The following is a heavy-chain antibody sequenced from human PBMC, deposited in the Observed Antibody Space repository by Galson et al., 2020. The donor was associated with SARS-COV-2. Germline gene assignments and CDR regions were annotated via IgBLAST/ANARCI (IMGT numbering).Heavy chain of an antibody. CDR3: ARFMISFGGVILIR. Sequence: SQASETLSLTCTISGGSFTGYSWSWIRQSPGNGLEWIAEISQSGSTNYNPSLKIRVTASVDTSKKQFSLNLKFVTAADTAVYFCARFMISFGGVILIRWGPGTPVTVSS. J-gene: IGHJ4*02. CDR2: ISQSGST. V-gene: IGHV4-34*01. D-gene: IGHD3-16*01. CDR1: GGSFTGYS.